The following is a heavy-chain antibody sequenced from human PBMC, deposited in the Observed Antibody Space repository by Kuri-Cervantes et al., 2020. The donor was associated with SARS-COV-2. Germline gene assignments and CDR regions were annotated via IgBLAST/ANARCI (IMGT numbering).Heavy chain of an antibody. CDR1: GFTFSNYG. V-gene: IGHV3-30*03. J-gene: IGHJ2*01. CDR3: ARDGGKGHGPGLYYWYFNL. CDR2: ISYDGGNE. Sequence: GESLKISWAASGFTFSNYGIHWVRQAPGKGLEWVAVISYDGGNEYYADSVKGRFTISRDNSKNTLYLQMNSLRPEDTAVYYCARDGGKGHGPGLYYWYFNLWGRGTLVTVSS. D-gene: IGHD2-15*01.